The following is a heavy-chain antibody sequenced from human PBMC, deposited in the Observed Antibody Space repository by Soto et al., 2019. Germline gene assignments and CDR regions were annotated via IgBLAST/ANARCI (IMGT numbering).Heavy chain of an antibody. CDR1: GFTVSSNY. CDR3: ARESNAHFDY. J-gene: IGHJ4*02. CDR2: IAHDGSEK. V-gene: IGHV3-7*01. D-gene: IGHD7-27*01. Sequence: GGSLRLSCAASGFTVSSNYMSWVRQAPGRGLEWVATIAHDGSEKFYVDSVEGRFTISRDNTKNSLYLQMNSLRAEDTALYYCARESNAHFDYWGQGTMVTSPQ.